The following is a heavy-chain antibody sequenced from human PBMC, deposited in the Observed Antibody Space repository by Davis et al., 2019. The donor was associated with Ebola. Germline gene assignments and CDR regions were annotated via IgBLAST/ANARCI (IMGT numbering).Heavy chain of an antibody. V-gene: IGHV3-33*01. D-gene: IGHD2-2*01. CDR1: GFTFSSYG. CDR3: ARDSSIVVVPAAIYYYYGMDV. J-gene: IGHJ6*02. CDR2: ILYDGSNK. Sequence: GESLKISCAASGFTFSSYGMHWVRQAPGKGLEWVAVILYDGSNKYYADSVKGRFTISRDNSKNTLYLQMNSLRAEDTAVYYCARDSSIVVVPAAIYYYYGMDVWGQGTTVTVSS.